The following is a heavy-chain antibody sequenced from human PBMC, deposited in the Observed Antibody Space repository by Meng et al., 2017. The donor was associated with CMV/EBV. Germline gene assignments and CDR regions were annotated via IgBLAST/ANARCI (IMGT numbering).Heavy chain of an antibody. Sequence: QVQRQEAGPGLVKPSQTLSLTCTVSGGSISSGSYYWSWIRQPAGKGLEWIGRIYTSGSTNYNPSLKSRVTISVDTSKNQFSLKLSSVTAADTAVYYCASVQGLGVSWGQGTLVTVSS. J-gene: IGHJ4*02. CDR3: ASVQGLGVS. V-gene: IGHV4-61*02. CDR1: GGSISSGSYY. CDR2: IYTSGST. D-gene: IGHD3-10*01.